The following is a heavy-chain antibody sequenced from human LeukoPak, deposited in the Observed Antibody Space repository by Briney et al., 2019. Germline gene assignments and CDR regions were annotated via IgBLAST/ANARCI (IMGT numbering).Heavy chain of an antibody. V-gene: IGHV3-66*01. D-gene: IGHD6-19*01. CDR1: GFSVDRNY. CDR3: ARESHTSDIDS. J-gene: IGHJ5*01. Sequence: GGSVRLSDSGSGFSVDRNYMSWVRQAPGNGLEWVSVIYSNGKEYYAELAKGGFTIARDISKNSLALQMNRLRGEDTAVYYCARESHTSDIDSWGQGTLVIVSS. CDR2: IYSNGKE.